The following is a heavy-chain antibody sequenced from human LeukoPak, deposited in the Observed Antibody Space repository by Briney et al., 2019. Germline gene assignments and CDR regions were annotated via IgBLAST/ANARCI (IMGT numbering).Heavy chain of an antibody. CDR1: GYTFTSHS. Sequence: ASVKVSCKASGYTFTSHSVHWVRQAPGQGLEWMGIINPSTGSTTYAQKLQGRVSMTRDTSTSTVYMELSSLTSEDTAVYYCARSPEGGSYTVDSWGQGTLVIVSS. V-gene: IGHV1-46*01. CDR2: INPSTGST. J-gene: IGHJ4*02. CDR3: ARSPEGGSYTVDS. D-gene: IGHD1-26*01.